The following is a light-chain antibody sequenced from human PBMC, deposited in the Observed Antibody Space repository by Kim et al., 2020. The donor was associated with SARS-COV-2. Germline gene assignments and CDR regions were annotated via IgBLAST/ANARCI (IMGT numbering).Light chain of an antibody. CDR2: DVS. CDR3: SSYTSSSTLV. V-gene: IGLV2-14*03. J-gene: IGLJ2*01. Sequence: GQSMTISCTGTSSDVGGYNYVSWYQQHPGKAPKLMIYDVSTRPSGVSNRFSGSKSGNTASLTISGLQAEDEADYYCSSYTSSSTLVFGGGTQLTVL. CDR1: SSDVGGYNY.